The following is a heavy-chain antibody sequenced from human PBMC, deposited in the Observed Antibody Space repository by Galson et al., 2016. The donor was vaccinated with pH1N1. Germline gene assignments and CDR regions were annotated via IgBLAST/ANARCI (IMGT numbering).Heavy chain of an antibody. Sequence: SLRLSCAAPGFSFEAYGMHWVRQAPGKGLEWVSGINWNSGRIGYADSVTGRFTIFRDNVKNSMYLQMNSLRVEDTALYYCAKQRSSWLQYDAFDIWGQGTMVTVSS. CDR2: INWNSGRI. D-gene: IGHD5-24*01. J-gene: IGHJ3*02. CDR3: AKQRSSWLQYDAFDI. V-gene: IGHV3-9*01. CDR1: GFSFEAYG.